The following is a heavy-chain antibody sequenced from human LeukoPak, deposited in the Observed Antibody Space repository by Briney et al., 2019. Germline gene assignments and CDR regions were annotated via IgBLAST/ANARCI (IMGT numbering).Heavy chain of an antibody. J-gene: IGHJ5*02. CDR1: GGSISSYY. V-gene: IGHV4-59*01. D-gene: IGHD2-15*01. CDR2: IYYSGST. Sequence: PSETLSLTCTVSGGSISSYYWSWIRQPPGKGLEWIGYIYYSGSTNYNPSLKSRVTISVDTSKNQFSLKLSSVTAADTAVYYCARYLCSGGSCYWGTNWFDPWGQGTLVTVSS. CDR3: ARYLCSGGSCYWGTNWFDP.